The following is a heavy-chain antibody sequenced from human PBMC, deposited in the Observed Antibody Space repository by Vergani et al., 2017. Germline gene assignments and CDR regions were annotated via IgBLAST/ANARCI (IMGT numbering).Heavy chain of an antibody. CDR1: GERFSNKSAG. D-gene: IGHD3-22*01. CDR2: TYFMSKWYN. Sequence: QVQLHQSGPGLVKPSQTLSPTCAISGERFSNKSAGWNWIRQSPSRGLEWLGRTYFMSKWYNDYAASVKSRMTINSDTSKNLFSLQLQSVTPEDTAVYYCAREDISLTVEGANYMDIWGKGTTVTVSS. J-gene: IGHJ6*03. V-gene: IGHV6-1*01. CDR3: AREDISLTVEGANYMDI.